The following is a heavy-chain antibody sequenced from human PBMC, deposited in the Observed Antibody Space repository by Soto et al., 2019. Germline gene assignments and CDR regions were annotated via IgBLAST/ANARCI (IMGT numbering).Heavy chain of an antibody. CDR3: AVSRIDYDILTGWNYFDY. D-gene: IGHD3-9*01. V-gene: IGHV1-58*01. CDR2: IVVGSGNT. J-gene: IGHJ4*02. Sequence: ASVKVSCKASGFTFTSSAVQWVRQARGQRLEWIGWIVVGSGNTNYAQKFQERVTITRDMSTSTAYMELSSLRSGDTAVYYCAVSRIDYDILTGWNYFDYWGQGTLVTVSS. CDR1: GFTFTSSA.